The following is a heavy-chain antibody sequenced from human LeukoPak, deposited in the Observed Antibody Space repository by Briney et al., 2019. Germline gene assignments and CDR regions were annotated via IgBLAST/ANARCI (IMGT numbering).Heavy chain of an antibody. V-gene: IGHV4-4*07. CDR3: AAARHYYYYMDV. J-gene: IGHJ6*03. Sequence: GSLRLSCAASGFTFSDYYMSWIRQPAGKGLEWIGRIYTSGSTNYNPSLKSRVTISIDTSKNQFSLKLSSVTAADTAVYYCAAARHYYYYMDVWGKGTTVTVSS. CDR2: IYTSGST. CDR1: GFTFSDYY. D-gene: IGHD6-6*01.